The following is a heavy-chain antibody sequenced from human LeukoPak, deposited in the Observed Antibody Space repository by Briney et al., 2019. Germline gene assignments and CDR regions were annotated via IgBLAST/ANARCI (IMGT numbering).Heavy chain of an antibody. J-gene: IGHJ5*02. V-gene: IGHV4-31*03. Sequence: PSETLSRTCTVSGGSISSGGYNWSWIRPHPGKGLAGIGYLYYSGSTYYNPTLKSRVTTSVDTSKTQFSLPLSSVTAADTAVYYCTRDYCSGTSCPRVDPWGQGTLVTVSS. CDR2: LYYSGST. CDR3: TRDYCSGTSCPRVDP. CDR1: GGSISSGGYN. D-gene: IGHD2-2*01.